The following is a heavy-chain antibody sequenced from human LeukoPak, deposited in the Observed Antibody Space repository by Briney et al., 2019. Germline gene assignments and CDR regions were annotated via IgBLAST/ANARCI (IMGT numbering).Heavy chain of an antibody. D-gene: IGHD3-10*01. CDR1: GFTFSSYG. CDR2: VWYDGNNN. CDR3: ARDGSGSDHHFDY. Sequence: GGSLRLSCAASGFTFSSYGMHWVHQAPGKGLEWVAFVWYDGNNNYHADSVKGRFTIYRDNSMNTLYLQMNSLKAEDTAVYYCARDGSGSDHHFDYWGQGTLVTVSS. J-gene: IGHJ4*02. V-gene: IGHV3-33*08.